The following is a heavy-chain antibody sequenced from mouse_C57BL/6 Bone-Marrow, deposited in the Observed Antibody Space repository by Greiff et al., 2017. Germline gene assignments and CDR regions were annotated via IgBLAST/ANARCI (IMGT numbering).Heavy chain of an antibody. CDR2: IDPENGDT. D-gene: IGHD1-1*01. V-gene: IGHV14-4*01. J-gene: IGHJ2*01. CDR3: TSLFITTEVFDY. Sequence: VQLQQSGAELVRPGASVKLSCTASGFNIKDDYMHWVKQRPEQGLEWIGWIDPENGDTEYASKFQGKATITADTSSNTAYLQLSSLTSEDTAVYYCTSLFITTEVFDYWGQGTTLTVSS. CDR1: GFNIKDDY.